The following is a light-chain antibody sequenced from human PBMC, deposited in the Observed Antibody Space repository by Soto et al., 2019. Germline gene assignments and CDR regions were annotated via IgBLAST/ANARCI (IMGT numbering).Light chain of an antibody. CDR3: QQTSAFPRT. J-gene: IGKJ1*01. CDR2: GAS. CDR1: RDISNS. Sequence: IQMTRSPSAVSASGGEGRRIGLRASRDISNSLAWYQQTPGKAPKLLLRGASSLHRGVPSRFSGGGAGTEFTLTISSLQPEDFATYYCQQTSAFPRTFGQGTKVDI. V-gene: IGKV1-12*01.